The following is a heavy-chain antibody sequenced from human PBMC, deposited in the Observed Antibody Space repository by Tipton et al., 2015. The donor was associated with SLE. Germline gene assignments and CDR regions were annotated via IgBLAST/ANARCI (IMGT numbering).Heavy chain of an antibody. J-gene: IGHJ3*02. Sequence: TLSLTCTVSGGSISTFFWSWIRQPPGKGLEWIGYIYYSGSTYYNPSLESRVTVSVDTSKNQFSLKLSSVTAVDTAVYYCARTFYGGGDAFDIWGQGTMVTVSS. CDR2: IYYSGST. CDR1: GGSISTFF. V-gene: IGHV4-59*04. D-gene: IGHD4-23*01. CDR3: ARTFYGGGDAFDI.